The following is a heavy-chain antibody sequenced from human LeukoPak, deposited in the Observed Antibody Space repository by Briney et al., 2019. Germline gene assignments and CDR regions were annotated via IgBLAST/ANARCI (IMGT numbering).Heavy chain of an antibody. Sequence: ASVKVSCXASGYTFTSYGINWVRQATGQGLEWMGWMNPNSGNTGYAQKFQGRVTMTRNTSISTAYMELSSLRSEDTAVYYCAGKTYYDFWSGSDAFDIWGQGTMVTVSS. D-gene: IGHD3-3*01. CDR1: GYTFTSYG. CDR3: AGKTYYDFWSGSDAFDI. V-gene: IGHV1-8*01. J-gene: IGHJ3*02. CDR2: MNPNSGNT.